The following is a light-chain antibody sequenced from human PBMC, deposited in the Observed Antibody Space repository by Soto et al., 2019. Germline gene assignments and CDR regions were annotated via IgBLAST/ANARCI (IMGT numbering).Light chain of an antibody. CDR2: RAS. CDR1: QSISSW. CDR3: QQHNSFSIT. Sequence: IQMTQYRSTLSASVGDIVTITCRARQSISSWLAWCQQKPGKAPKLLISRASRLESGVPSRFSGSGSGTEFTLTINSLQADDFATYYCQQHNSFSITFGQGTRLEI. V-gene: IGKV1-5*03. J-gene: IGKJ5*01.